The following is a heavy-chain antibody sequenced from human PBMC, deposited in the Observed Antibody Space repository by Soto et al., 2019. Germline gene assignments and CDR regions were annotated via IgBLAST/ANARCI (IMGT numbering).Heavy chain of an antibody. Sequence: QVQLQESGPGLVKPSETLSLTCTVSGGSVSSGSYYWSWIRQPPGKGLEWIGYIYYSGSTNYNPPLKSRVTIAVDTSKNQFSLKLSSVTAADTAVYYCARAAYGGNSARDFDYWGQGTLVTVSS. V-gene: IGHV4-61*01. CDR3: ARAAYGGNSARDFDY. CDR1: GGSVSSGSYY. J-gene: IGHJ4*02. D-gene: IGHD2-21*02. CDR2: IYYSGST.